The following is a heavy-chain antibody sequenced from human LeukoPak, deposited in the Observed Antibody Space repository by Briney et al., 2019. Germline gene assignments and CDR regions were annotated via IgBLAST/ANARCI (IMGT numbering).Heavy chain of an antibody. D-gene: IGHD3-3*01. V-gene: IGHV1-2*02. Sequence: ASVKVSCKASGYTFTNYYIHWVRQAPGQGLEWMGWINSNRGGTNYAQKFQGRDTMTRDTSISTAYMELRSVRSDDTAVYYCARDHGDDAFDIWGPGTMVTVSS. J-gene: IGHJ3*02. CDR1: GYTFTNYY. CDR3: ARDHGDDAFDI. CDR2: INSNRGGT.